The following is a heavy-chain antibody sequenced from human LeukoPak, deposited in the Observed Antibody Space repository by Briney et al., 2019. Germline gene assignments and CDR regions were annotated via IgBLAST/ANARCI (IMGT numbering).Heavy chain of an antibody. Sequence: GGSLRLSCAASGLTFSKFAVHWVRQAPGKGLEWVAVISYDGASKYYGDSVKGRFTISRDNSIHTVYLQMNSLRPEDTAVYYCASDPPYSSGWYGLDYWGQRTLVTVSS. CDR1: GLTFSKFA. V-gene: IGHV3-30-3*01. CDR3: ASDPPYSSGWYGLDY. CDR2: ISYDGASK. D-gene: IGHD6-19*01. J-gene: IGHJ4*02.